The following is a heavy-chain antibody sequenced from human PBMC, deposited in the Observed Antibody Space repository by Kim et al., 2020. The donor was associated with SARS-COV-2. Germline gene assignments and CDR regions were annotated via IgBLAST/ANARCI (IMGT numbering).Heavy chain of an antibody. D-gene: IGHD6-13*01. V-gene: IGHV3-13*01. J-gene: IGHJ4*02. CDR3: AREAKGIAAAGYKRRNFDY. Sequence: GRLTISRENAKNSLYLQMNSLRAGDTAVYYCAREAKGIAAAGYKRRNFDYWGQGTLVTVSS.